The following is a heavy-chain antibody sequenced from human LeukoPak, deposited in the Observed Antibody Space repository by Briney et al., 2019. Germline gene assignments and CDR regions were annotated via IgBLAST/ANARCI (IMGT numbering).Heavy chain of an antibody. V-gene: IGHV3-48*04. CDR3: ARDGHYYDSSGYYHLGDY. CDR1: GFTFSSYS. CDR2: ISSSSSTI. D-gene: IGHD3-22*01. Sequence: GGSLRLSCAASGFTFSSYSMNWVRQAPGKGLEWVSYISSSSSTIYYADSVKGRFTISRDNAKNSLYLQMNSLRAEDTAVYYCARDGHYYDSSGYYHLGDYWGQGTLVTVSS. J-gene: IGHJ4*02.